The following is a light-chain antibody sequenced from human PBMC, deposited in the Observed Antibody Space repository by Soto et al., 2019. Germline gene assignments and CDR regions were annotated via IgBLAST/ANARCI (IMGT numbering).Light chain of an antibody. CDR3: CSYGGSNNWV. Sequence: QSVLTQPASVSGSPGQSITISCTGTSSDVGSYNLVSWYQQHPGKAPKLMIYEGSKRPSGVSNRFSGSKSGNTASLTISGLQAEDEADYYCCSYGGSNNWVFGGGTKLTVL. CDR1: SSDVGSYNL. J-gene: IGLJ3*02. CDR2: EGS. V-gene: IGLV2-23*01.